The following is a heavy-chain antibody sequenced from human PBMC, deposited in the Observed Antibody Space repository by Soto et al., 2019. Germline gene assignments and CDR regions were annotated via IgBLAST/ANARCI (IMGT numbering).Heavy chain of an antibody. CDR1: GFTFSSHA. V-gene: IGHV3-23*01. CDR2: VDASGGDT. J-gene: IGHJ4*02. D-gene: IGHD2-8*01. Sequence: PWGSLRLSCGTFGFTFSSHAIVWLRQAPGTGPEWVVFVDASGGDTPSAVSVKGRFTISRDNSDSSLFLHMNSLRAEDTGRYFCAKEIFAAAYAATSAFDLWGQGTLVTVSS. CDR3: AKEIFAAAYAATSAFDL.